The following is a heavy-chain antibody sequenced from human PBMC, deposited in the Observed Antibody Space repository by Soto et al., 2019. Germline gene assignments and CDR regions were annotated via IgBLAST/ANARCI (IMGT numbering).Heavy chain of an antibody. Sequence: GASVKVSCTASGYTFTSYAMHWVRQAPGQRLEWMGWINAGNGNTKYSQKFQGRVTITRDTSASTAYMELSSLRSEDTAVYYCARDLLGWFGDYYYGMDVWGQGTTVTVSS. CDR2: INAGNGNT. V-gene: IGHV1-3*01. CDR1: GYTFTSYA. J-gene: IGHJ6*02. CDR3: ARDLLGWFGDYYYGMDV. D-gene: IGHD3-10*01.